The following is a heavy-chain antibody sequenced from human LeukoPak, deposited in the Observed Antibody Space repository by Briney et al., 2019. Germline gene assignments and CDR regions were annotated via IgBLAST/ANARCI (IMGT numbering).Heavy chain of an antibody. CDR1: GGSIISYY. V-gene: IGHV4-4*07. Sequence: SETLSLTCTVSGGSIISYYWSWIRQPAGKGLEWIGRIYTSGSTNYNPSLKSRVTMSVDTSKNQFSLKLSSVTAADTAVYYCARDLAVVVVAAPGHNWFDPWGQGTLVTVSS. CDR2: IYTSGST. J-gene: IGHJ5*02. CDR3: ARDLAVVVVAAPGHNWFDP. D-gene: IGHD2-15*01.